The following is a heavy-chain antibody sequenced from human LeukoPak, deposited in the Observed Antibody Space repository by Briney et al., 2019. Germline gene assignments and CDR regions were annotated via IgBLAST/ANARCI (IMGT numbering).Heavy chain of an antibody. CDR1: GGTFSSYA. V-gene: IGHV1-69*13. J-gene: IGHJ4*02. D-gene: IGHD2-8*02. CDR3: ARDSFDGWWSFDY. CDR2: IIPIFGTA. Sequence: ASVKVSCEASGGTFSSYAISWVRQAPGQGLEWMGGIIPIFGTANYAQKFQGRVTITADESTSTAYMELSSLRSEDTAVYYCARDSFDGWWSFDYWGQGTLVTVSS.